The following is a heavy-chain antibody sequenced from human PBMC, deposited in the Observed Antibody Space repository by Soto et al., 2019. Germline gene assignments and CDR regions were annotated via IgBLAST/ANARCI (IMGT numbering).Heavy chain of an antibody. V-gene: IGHV3-23*01. J-gene: IGHJ4*02. D-gene: IGHD6-13*01. CDR1: GVTCSNYA. Sequence: GGSLRLSCAASGVTCSNYAVTWVRQAPGKGLEWVSTISGSGGSTYYADSVKGRFTISRDNSKNTLYLQMNSLRAEDTAVYYCARVDHSSSWGSFDYWGQGTLVTVSS. CDR3: ARVDHSSSWGSFDY. CDR2: ISGSGGST.